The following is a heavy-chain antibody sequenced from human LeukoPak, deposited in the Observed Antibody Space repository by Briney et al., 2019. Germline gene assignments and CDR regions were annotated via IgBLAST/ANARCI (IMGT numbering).Heavy chain of an antibody. CDR1: GYSISMGYY. J-gene: IGHJ4*02. Sequence: PLETLCLSCAVSGYSISMGYYWGGFRQPPGRGLGGIGSIYHSGNTYYHPSLKSRVTISVDTSKKQFSLKLSSVTAADTAVYYCARSLRFLGGAPFDYGGQGTLDTVSS. CDR2: IYHSGNT. D-gene: IGHD3-3*01. CDR3: ARSLRFLGGAPFDY. V-gene: IGHV4-38-2*01.